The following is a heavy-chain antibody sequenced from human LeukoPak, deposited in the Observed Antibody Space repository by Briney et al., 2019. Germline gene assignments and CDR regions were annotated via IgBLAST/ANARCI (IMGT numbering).Heavy chain of an antibody. V-gene: IGHV4-4*07. CDR1: GGSISSHY. CDR2: VYTSGST. CDR3: ARGNEYLDSSGHDHVGTCDI. Sequence: SETLSLTCTISGGSISSHYWSWIRQPAGKGLEWIGRVYTSGSTNYNPSLKSRVTMSLDTSKNQFSLTLTSVSAADTAVYYCARGNEYLDSSGHDHVGTCDIWGQGTKVTVSS. J-gene: IGHJ3*02. D-gene: IGHD3-22*01.